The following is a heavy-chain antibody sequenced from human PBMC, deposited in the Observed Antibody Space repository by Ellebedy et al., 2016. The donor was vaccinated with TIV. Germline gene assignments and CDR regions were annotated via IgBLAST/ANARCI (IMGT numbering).Heavy chain of an antibody. Sequence: SETLSLTCAVSGVSITSHFWTWIRQPAGGGLEWIGRLHPSGTPNYNPSLKSRVIMSRDTSKDQFSLKLSSVTAADTAVYYCARGRIQRRDFVVVARDRKWYFDLWGRGTLVTVSS. D-gene: IGHD2-15*01. CDR1: GVSITSHF. CDR2: LHPSGTP. V-gene: IGHV4-4*07. CDR3: ARGRIQRRDFVVVARDRKWYFDL. J-gene: IGHJ2*01.